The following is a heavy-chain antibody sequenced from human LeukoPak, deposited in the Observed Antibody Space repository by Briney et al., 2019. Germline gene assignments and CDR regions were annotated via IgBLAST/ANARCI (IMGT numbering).Heavy chain of an antibody. J-gene: IGHJ5*02. V-gene: IGHV4-59*08. CDR3: ARYCSGGSCYSGFDP. CDR2: IYYSGST. D-gene: IGHD2-15*01. Sequence: SETLSLTCTVSGGSISSYYWSWIRQPPGKGLEWIGYIYYSGSTNYNPSLKSRVTISVDTSKNQFSLKLSSVTAADTAVYCCARYCSGGSCYSGFDPWGQGTLVTVSS. CDR1: GGSISSYY.